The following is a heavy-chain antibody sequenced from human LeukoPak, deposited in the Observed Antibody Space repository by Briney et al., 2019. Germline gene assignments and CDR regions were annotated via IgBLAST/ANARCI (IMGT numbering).Heavy chain of an antibody. D-gene: IGHD3-9*01. CDR3: AKWGDYDVLTGYYVSDY. CDR1: GFTFSSYW. CDR2: IKQDGSEK. J-gene: IGHJ4*02. Sequence: PGGSLRLSCAASGFTFSSYWMSWVRQAPGKGLEWVANIKQDGSEKYYVDSVKGRFTISRDNAKNSPYLQMNSLRAEDTAVYYCAKWGDYDVLTGYYVSDYWGQGTLVTVSS. V-gene: IGHV3-7*03.